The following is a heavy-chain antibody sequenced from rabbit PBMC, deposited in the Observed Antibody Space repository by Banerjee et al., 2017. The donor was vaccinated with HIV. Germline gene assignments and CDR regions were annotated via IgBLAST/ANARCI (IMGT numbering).Heavy chain of an antibody. V-gene: IGHV1S45*01. Sequence: QEQLEESGGDLVKPEGSLTLTCKASGFTLSNYWICWVRQAPGKGLEWIACIYTGDGNTHYATWAKGRFTISKTSSTTVTLLMTSLTAADTATYFCARDLAGVIGWNFGLWGPGTLVTVS. CDR2: IYTGDGNT. CDR1: GFTLSNYW. D-gene: IGHD4-1*01. CDR3: ARDLAGVIGWNFGL. J-gene: IGHJ4*01.